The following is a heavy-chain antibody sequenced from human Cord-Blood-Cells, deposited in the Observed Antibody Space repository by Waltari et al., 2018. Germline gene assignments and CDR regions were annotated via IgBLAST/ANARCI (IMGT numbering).Heavy chain of an antibody. V-gene: IGHV3-30*18. CDR1: GFTFSSYG. Sequence: QVQLVESGGGVVQPGRSLRLSCAASGFTFSSYGMHWVRQAPGKGLEWVAVISYDGSNKYYADSVKGRFTISRDNSKNTLYLQMNSLRAEDTAVYYCAKATYFDYWGQGTLVTVSS. J-gene: IGHJ4*02. CDR3: AKATYFDY. CDR2: ISYDGSNK.